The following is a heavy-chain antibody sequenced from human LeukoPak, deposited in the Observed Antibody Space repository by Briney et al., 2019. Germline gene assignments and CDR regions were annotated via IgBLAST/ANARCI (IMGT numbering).Heavy chain of an antibody. D-gene: IGHD5-12*01. J-gene: IGHJ3*02. CDR2: IIPMFGTA. V-gene: IGHV1-69*05. CDR1: GGTFSSYE. Sequence: SVKVSCKASGGTFSSYEISWVRQAPGQGLEWMGGIIPMFGTAKYAQKFQGRVTMTRDTSISTAYMELSRLRSDDTAVYYCSVATISAAFDIWGQGTMVTVSS. CDR3: SVATISAAFDI.